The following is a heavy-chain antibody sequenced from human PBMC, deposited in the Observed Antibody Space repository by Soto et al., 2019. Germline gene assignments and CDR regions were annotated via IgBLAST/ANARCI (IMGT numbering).Heavy chain of an antibody. J-gene: IGHJ4*02. CDR3: ARSLPGGSIAAAGPTIDH. CDR1: GYTFTSYD. V-gene: IGHV1-8*01. D-gene: IGHD6-13*01. CDR2: MNPNSGNT. Sequence: ASVKVSCKASGYTFTSYDIHWVRQATGQGLEWMGWMNPNSGNTGYAQKFQGRVTMTRNTSISTAYMELSNLRSEDTAVFYCARSLPGGSIAAAGPTIDHWGQGTLVTVS.